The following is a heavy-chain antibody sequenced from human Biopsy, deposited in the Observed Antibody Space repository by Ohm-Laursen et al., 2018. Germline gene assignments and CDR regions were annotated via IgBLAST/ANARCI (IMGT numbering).Heavy chain of an antibody. V-gene: IGHV3-7*01. CDR2: IKQDGNEK. CDR3: ARARGSGRLRYHFDY. CDR1: GFTFSDYW. Sequence: SLRLSCAASGFTFSDYWMGWVRQAPGKGLEWVANIKQDGNEKYYVDSVMGRFTISRDNSKNSLYLQMNNLRAEDTAVYYCARARGSGRLRYHFDYWGQGTLVTVSS. D-gene: IGHD1-26*01. J-gene: IGHJ4*02.